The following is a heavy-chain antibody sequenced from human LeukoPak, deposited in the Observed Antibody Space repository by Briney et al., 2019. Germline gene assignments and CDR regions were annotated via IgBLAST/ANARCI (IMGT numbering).Heavy chain of an antibody. Sequence: RGASVKVSCKASGYTFTSYGISWVRQAPGQGLERMGWISSYNGNTNYAQKLQGRVTMTTDTSTSTAYMELRSLRSDDTAVYYCAREREIVVVVAATHYYYGMDVWGQGTTVTVSS. CDR2: ISSYNGNT. V-gene: IGHV1-18*01. CDR1: GYTFTSYG. J-gene: IGHJ6*02. CDR3: AREREIVVVVAATHYYYGMDV. D-gene: IGHD2-15*01.